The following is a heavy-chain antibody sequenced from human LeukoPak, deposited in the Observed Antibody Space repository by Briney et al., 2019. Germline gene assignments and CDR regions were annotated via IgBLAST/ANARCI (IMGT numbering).Heavy chain of an antibody. V-gene: IGHV1-69*04. CDR2: IIPILGIA. CDR3: AREDPTVTTYVDY. J-gene: IGHJ4*02. D-gene: IGHD4-17*01. CDR1: GGTFSSYA. Sequence: ASVKVSCKASGGTFSSYAISWVRQAPGQGLEWMGRIIPILGIANYAQKSQGRVTITADKSTSTAYMELSSLRSEDTAVYYCAREDPTVTTYVDYWGQGTLVTVSS.